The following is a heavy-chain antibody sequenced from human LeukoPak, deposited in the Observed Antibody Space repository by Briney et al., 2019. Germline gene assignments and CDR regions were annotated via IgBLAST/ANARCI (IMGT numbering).Heavy chain of an antibody. CDR3: AKDSYGDYVLDY. D-gene: IGHD4-17*01. V-gene: IGHV3-23*01. Sequence: PGGSLRLSCAASGFTFSSYAMSWVRQAPGKGLEWVSAISGSGGSTYYADSVKGRFTISRDNSKSTLYLQMNSLRAEDTAVYYCAKDSYGDYVLDYWGQGTLVTVSS. CDR1: GFTFSSYA. CDR2: ISGSGGST. J-gene: IGHJ4*02.